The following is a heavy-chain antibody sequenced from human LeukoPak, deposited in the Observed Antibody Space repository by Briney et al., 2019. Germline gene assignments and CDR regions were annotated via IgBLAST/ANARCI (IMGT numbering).Heavy chain of an antibody. CDR1: GLTFSSYA. Sequence: GGSLRLSCAASGLTFSSYALNWVRQTPGKGLEWVSAISGSGGSTYYADSVKGRFTVSRDNSRNTLSLQMNSLRAEDTAKYYCAKVMRFCSGSGCYTYYYYGMDVWGQGTTVTVSS. CDR2: ISGSGGST. V-gene: IGHV3-23*01. CDR3: AKVMRFCSGSGCYTYYYYGMDV. D-gene: IGHD2-2*01. J-gene: IGHJ6*02.